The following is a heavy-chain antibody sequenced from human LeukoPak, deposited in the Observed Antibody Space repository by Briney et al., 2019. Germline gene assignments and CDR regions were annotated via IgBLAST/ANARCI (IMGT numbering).Heavy chain of an antibody. J-gene: IGHJ4*02. Sequence: ASVKVSCKASGHTFTSYDINWVRQATGQGLEWMGRMNPDSGNTGCAQKFQGRVTMTRNPSISTAYMEPSSLTSEDTAVYYCARRIAAAGVGIVYWGQGTLVTVSS. CDR2: MNPDSGNT. V-gene: IGHV1-8*01. D-gene: IGHD6-13*01. CDR1: GHTFTSYD. CDR3: ARRIAAAGVGIVY.